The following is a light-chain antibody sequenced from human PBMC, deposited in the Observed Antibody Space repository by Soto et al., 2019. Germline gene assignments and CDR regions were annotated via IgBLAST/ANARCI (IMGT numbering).Light chain of an antibody. Sequence: QSALTQPASVSGSPGQSITISCTGTSSDIGNYDFVSWYQQVPGTAPKAMIYEVSSRPSGVSNRFSGSKSGNTASLTISGLQAEDEASYYCSSYKTITSFILFGGGTKLTVL. CDR3: SSYKTITSFIL. J-gene: IGLJ2*01. CDR2: EVS. V-gene: IGLV2-14*01. CDR1: SSDIGNYDF.